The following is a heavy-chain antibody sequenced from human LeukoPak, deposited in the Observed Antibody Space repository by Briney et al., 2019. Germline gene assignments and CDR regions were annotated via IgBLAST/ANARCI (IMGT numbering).Heavy chain of an antibody. Sequence: GGSLRLSCAASGFTFSSYGMHWVRQAPGKGLEWVAVISYDGSNKYYADSVKGRFTISRDNSKNTLYLQMNSLRAEDTAVYYCAKSFDYWGQGTLVTVSS. CDR3: AKSFDY. CDR2: ISYDGSNK. CDR1: GFTFSSYG. J-gene: IGHJ4*02. V-gene: IGHV3-30*18.